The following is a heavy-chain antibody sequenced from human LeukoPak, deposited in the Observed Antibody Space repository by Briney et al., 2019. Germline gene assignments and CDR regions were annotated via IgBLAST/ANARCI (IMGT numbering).Heavy chain of an antibody. CDR3: ASLVVPAAISEDY. Sequence: ASVKVSCRASGYTFTGYYMHWVRQAPGQGLEWMGWINPNSGGTNYAQKFQGRVTMTRDTSISTAYMELSRLRSDDTAVYYCASLVVPAAISEDYWGQGTLVTVSS. V-gene: IGHV1-2*02. J-gene: IGHJ4*02. CDR2: INPNSGGT. CDR1: GYTFTGYY. D-gene: IGHD2-2*01.